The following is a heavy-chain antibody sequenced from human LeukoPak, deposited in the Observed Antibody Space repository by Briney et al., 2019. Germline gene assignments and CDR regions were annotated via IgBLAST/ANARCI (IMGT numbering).Heavy chain of an antibody. V-gene: IGHV4-39*01. D-gene: IGHD3-10*01. CDR1: GGSIISSSYY. J-gene: IGHJ5*02. CDR2: IYYSGST. CDR3: ARRGFGELCLDP. Sequence: SETLSLTCTVSGGSIISSSYYWGWIRQPPGKGLEWIGTIYYSGSTYYNPSLKSRVTISVDTSKNQFSLHLTSVTAADTAVYYCARRGFGELCLDPWGQGTLVTVSS.